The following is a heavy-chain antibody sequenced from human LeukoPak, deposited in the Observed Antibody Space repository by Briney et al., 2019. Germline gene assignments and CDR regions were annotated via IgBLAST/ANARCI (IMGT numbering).Heavy chain of an antibody. J-gene: IGHJ3*02. D-gene: IGHD1-1*01. Sequence: ASVKVSCKVSGYTLTQLSMHWVRQAPGKGPEWMGGFDPEEGETVYAQKFQGRVTMTEDTSTDTAYMELSSLRSDDTDVYYCARESDWNDGGLDTFDIWGQGTMVTVSS. CDR3: ARESDWNDGGLDTFDI. CDR1: GYTLTQLS. V-gene: IGHV1-24*01. CDR2: FDPEEGET.